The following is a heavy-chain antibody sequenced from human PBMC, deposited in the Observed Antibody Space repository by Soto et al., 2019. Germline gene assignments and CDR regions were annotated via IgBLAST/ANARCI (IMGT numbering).Heavy chain of an antibody. J-gene: IGHJ6*03. CDR3: ARDRGPGYCSSTRCDEFSYYYYMDV. Sequence: QVQLVQSGAEVKKPGASVKVSCKASGYTFTSYGISWVRQAPGQGLEWMGWISAYNGNTNYAQKLQGRVTMTTDTSTSTAYMELRRLRSDDTAVYYCARDRGPGYCSSTRCDEFSYYYYMDVWGKGTTVTVAS. D-gene: IGHD2-2*01. CDR1: GYTFTSYG. V-gene: IGHV1-18*01. CDR2: ISAYNGNT.